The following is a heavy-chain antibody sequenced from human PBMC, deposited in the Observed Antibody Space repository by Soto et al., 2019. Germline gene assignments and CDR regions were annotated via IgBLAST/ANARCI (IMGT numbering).Heavy chain of an antibody. CDR3: ARDHSMSSRVWFGELLEDYYYGMDV. J-gene: IGHJ6*02. V-gene: IGHV3-33*01. CDR1: GCTFSSYG. CDR2: IWYDGSNK. Sequence: WGSMRLSWAAAGCTFSSYGMHWVRQAPGKGLEWGAVIWYDGSNKYYADSVKGRFTISRDNSKNTLYLQMNSLRAEDTAVYYCARDHSMSSRVWFGELLEDYYYGMDVWGQGTTVTVSS. D-gene: IGHD3-10*01.